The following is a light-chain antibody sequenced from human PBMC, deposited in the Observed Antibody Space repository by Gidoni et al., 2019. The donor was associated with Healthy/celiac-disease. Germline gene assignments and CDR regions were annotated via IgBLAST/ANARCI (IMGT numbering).Light chain of an antibody. CDR1: QGISSY. CDR2: AAS. CDR3: QQLNSYPRRIT. V-gene: IGKV1-9*01. J-gene: IGKJ5*01. Sequence: IQLTQSPSSLSASVGDRVTITCRPSQGISSYLAWYQQKPGKAPKLLIYAASTLQSGVPSRFSGSGSGTDFTLTISSLQPEDFATYYCQQLNSYPRRITFGQGTRLEIK.